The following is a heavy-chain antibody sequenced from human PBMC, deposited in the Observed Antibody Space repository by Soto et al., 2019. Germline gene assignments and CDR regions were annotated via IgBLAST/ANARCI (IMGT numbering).Heavy chain of an antibody. CDR1: VYTFTSYY. V-gene: IGHV1-46*01. J-gene: IGHJ6*02. CDR2: INPSGGST. CDR3: ARDPSVVAVAGTFRYYYYYGMEV. Sequence: ASVKVSCRXSVYTFTSYYMHWVRQTPGQGLEWRGIINPSGGSTSYAQKFQGRVTITRDTSTSTVYMELSSLRAAATAVYYCARDPSVVAVAGTFRYYYYYGMEVWGQGTTVTVSS. D-gene: IGHD6-19*01.